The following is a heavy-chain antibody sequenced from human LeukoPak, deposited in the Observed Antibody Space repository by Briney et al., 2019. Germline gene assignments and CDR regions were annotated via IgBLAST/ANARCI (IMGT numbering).Heavy chain of an antibody. J-gene: IGHJ4*02. D-gene: IGHD3-22*01. CDR3: ARATYYYDSKQPTYYFDF. CDR2: IYTSGST. Sequence: SETLSLTCTVSGGSISSGSYYWSWIRQPAGKGLEWIGRIYTSGSTNYNPSLKSRVTISVDTSRNQFSLKLSSVTAADTAVYYCARATYYYDSKQPTYYFDFWGQGTLVTVSS. V-gene: IGHV4-61*02. CDR1: GGSISSGSYY.